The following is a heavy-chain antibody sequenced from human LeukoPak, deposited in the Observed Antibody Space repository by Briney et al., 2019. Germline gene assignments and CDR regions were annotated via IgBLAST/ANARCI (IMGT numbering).Heavy chain of an antibody. D-gene: IGHD5-18*01. J-gene: IGHJ4*02. Sequence: SQTLSLTCTVSGGSISSGDYYWSWIRQPPGKGLEWIGYIYYSGSTYYNPSLKSRVTISVDTSKNQFSPKLSSVTAADTAVYYCARHQRGYSYGVSGYWGQGTLVTVSS. CDR2: IYYSGST. CDR3: ARHQRGYSYGVSGY. CDR1: GGSISSGDYY. V-gene: IGHV4-30-4*01.